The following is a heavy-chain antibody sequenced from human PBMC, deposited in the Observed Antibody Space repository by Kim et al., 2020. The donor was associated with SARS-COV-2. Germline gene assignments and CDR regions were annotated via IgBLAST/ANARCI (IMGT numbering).Heavy chain of an antibody. J-gene: IGHJ6*02. CDR3: AIIPGTYYDYNGLDV. CDR1: GYRFSSYW. D-gene: IGHD1-20*01. Sequence: GESLKISCKGSGYRFSSYWITWVRQMPGKGLDWMGRIDPTDSYTDYNPSFQGHVTISSDRSISTAYLHWSSLKASDTAMYYCAIIPGTYYDYNGLDVWGQGTTVTVS. CDR2: IDPTDSYT. V-gene: IGHV5-10-1*01.